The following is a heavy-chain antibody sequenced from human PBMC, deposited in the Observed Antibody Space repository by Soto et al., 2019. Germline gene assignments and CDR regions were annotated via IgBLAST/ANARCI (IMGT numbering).Heavy chain of an antibody. D-gene: IGHD6-13*01. CDR3: ARDFGIAAAGTTYYYYYYYMDV. J-gene: IGHJ6*03. V-gene: IGHV3-33*01. CDR2: IWYDGSNK. CDR1: GFTFSSYG. Sequence: QVQLVESGGCVVQPGRSLRLSCAASGFTFSSYGMHWVRQAPGKGLEWVAVIWYDGSNKYYADSVKGRFTISRDNSKNTLYLQMNSLRAEDTAVYYCARDFGIAAAGTTYYYYYYYMDVWGKGTTVTVSS.